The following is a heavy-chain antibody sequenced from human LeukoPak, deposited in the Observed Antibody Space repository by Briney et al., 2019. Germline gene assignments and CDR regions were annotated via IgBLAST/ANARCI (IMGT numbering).Heavy chain of an antibody. CDR1: GASISSQY. J-gene: IGHJ4*02. CDR3: ATDMAAMAGSSTFDY. CDR2: IYGTGST. Sequence: SETLSLTCTVSGASISSQYWSWVRRAAGSGLEWIGRIYGTGSTNYNPSLKSRVTMSVDTSKNQFYLRLSSVTAADTAVYYCATDMAAMAGSSTFDYWGQGILVMVSS. D-gene: IGHD5-18*01. V-gene: IGHV4-4*07.